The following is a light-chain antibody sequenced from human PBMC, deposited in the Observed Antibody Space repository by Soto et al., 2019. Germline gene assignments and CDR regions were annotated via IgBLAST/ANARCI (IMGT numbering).Light chain of an antibody. CDR3: CSYAGSSTFWV. Sequence: QSALTQPRSVSGFPGQSVTIYCTGTNSDVGGYDYVSWYRQHPGKAPKLMIYEGSKRPSGVSNRCSGSKSGNTASLTISGRQAEDEADYYCCSYAGSSTFWVFGGGTKLTVL. V-gene: IGLV2-11*01. CDR1: NSDVGGYDY. J-gene: IGLJ3*02. CDR2: EGS.